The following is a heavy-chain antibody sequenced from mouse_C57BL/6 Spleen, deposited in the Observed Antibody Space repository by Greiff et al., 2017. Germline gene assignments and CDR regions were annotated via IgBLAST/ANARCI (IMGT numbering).Heavy chain of an antibody. Sequence: EVQLQQSGAELVRPGASVKLSCTASGFNIKDYYMHWVKQRPEQGLEWIGRIDPEDGDTEYAPKFQGKATVTADTSSNTAYLQLSSLPSEDAAVYYCTTDGYYGYWGQGATLTVSS. V-gene: IGHV14-1*01. CDR2: IDPEDGDT. D-gene: IGHD2-3*01. CDR3: TTDGYYGY. CDR1: GFNIKDYY. J-gene: IGHJ2*01.